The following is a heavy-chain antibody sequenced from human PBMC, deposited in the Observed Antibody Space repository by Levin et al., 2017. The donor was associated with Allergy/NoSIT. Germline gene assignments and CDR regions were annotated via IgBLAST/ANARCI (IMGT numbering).Heavy chain of an antibody. CDR3: ARAEEIYYYDSSGYYLIFDY. D-gene: IGHD3-22*01. V-gene: IGHV3-48*02. CDR2: ISSDSSTI. CDR1: GFTFSGYS. J-gene: IGHJ4*02. Sequence: GESLKISCAASGFTFSGYSMNWVRQAPGKGLEWVSYISSDSSTIYYADSVRGRFTISRTNAKNSLYLQMNSLRDEDTAVYYCARAEEIYYYDSSGYYLIFDYWGQGTLVTFSS.